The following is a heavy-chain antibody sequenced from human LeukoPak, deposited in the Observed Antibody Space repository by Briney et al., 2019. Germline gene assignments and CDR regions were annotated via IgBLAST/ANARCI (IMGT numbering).Heavy chain of an antibody. CDR2: IKEDGTET. J-gene: IGHJ4*02. D-gene: IGHD5-24*01. CDR1: GFMFSSNW. Sequence: GGSLRLSCAASGFMFSSNWMSWVRLAPRKGLEWVANIKEDGTETYYVDSVKGRFTISRDNAKNSLYLQMNSLRVEDTAVYYCAKEGRSLQTYWGQGTLVTVSS. V-gene: IGHV3-7*03. CDR3: AKEGRSLQTY.